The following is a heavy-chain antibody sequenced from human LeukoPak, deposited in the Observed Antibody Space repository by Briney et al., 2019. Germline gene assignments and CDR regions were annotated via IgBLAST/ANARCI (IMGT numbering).Heavy chain of an antibody. Sequence: PGGSLRLSCAAFGFTLNTYTMNWVRQAPGNGLEWVSSISSSSSFISYAGSVKGRFTISRDNARNSLYLQMNSLRAEDTAVYYCARVKFAPRALDYWGQGTLVTVSS. CDR2: ISSSSSFI. V-gene: IGHV3-21*01. CDR3: ARVKFAPRALDY. J-gene: IGHJ4*02. CDR1: GFTLNTYT.